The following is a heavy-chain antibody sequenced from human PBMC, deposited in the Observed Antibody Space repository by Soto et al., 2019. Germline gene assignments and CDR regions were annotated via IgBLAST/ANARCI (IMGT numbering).Heavy chain of an antibody. CDR3: ARQSPGGAVRHGGWYCVL. Sequence: QVQLQESGPGLVKPSETLSLTCTVSGGSISSYYWNWFRQPPGKVLEWIGYIYYSGSTNYNPSLKSRVTIAVDTSKNQFYQKLSSVISADTAVYYCARQSPGGAVRHGGWYCVLWGR. CDR2: IYYSGST. V-gene: IGHV4-59*08. J-gene: IGHJ2*01. D-gene: IGHD6-6*01. CDR1: GGSISSYY.